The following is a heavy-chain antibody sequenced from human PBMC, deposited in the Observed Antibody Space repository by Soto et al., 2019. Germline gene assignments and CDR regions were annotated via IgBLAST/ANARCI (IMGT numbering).Heavy chain of an antibody. Sequence: PSETLSLTCTVSGGSISSYYWSWIRQPPGKGLEWIGYIYYSGSTNYNPSLKSRVTISVDTSKNQFSLKLSSVTAADTAVYYCARSGITGTTGWFDPRGQGTLVTVSS. CDR2: IYYSGST. CDR3: ARSGITGTTGWFDP. V-gene: IGHV4-59*01. J-gene: IGHJ5*02. CDR1: GGSISSYY. D-gene: IGHD1-20*01.